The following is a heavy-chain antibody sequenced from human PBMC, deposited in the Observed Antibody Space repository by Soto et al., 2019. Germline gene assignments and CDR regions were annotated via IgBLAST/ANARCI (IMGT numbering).Heavy chain of an antibody. Sequence: PGGSLRLSCAASGFTFSSYAMHWVHQAPGKGLEWVAVISYDGSNKYYADSVKGRFTISRDNSKNTLYLQMNSLRAEDTAVYYCAREAIFGVSRGDFYGMDVWGQGTTVTVSS. J-gene: IGHJ6*02. V-gene: IGHV3-30-3*01. CDR2: ISYDGSNK. CDR3: AREAIFGVSRGDFYGMDV. D-gene: IGHD3-3*01. CDR1: GFTFSSYA.